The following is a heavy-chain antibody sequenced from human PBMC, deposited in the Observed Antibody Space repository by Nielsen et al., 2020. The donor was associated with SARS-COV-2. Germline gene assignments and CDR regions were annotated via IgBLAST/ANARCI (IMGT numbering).Heavy chain of an antibody. J-gene: IGHJ6*02. Sequence: GESLKISCAASGFTFDDFTMHWVRQAPGKGLEWVSRINWDGGRTNSADSVKGRFTISRDNAKNSLYLQMNSLRAEDTALYHCARLRDVVATGGMDVWGQGTTVTVSS. CDR1: GFTFDDFT. CDR3: ARLRDVVATGGMDV. CDR2: INWDGGRT. D-gene: IGHD5-12*01. V-gene: IGHV3-20*01.